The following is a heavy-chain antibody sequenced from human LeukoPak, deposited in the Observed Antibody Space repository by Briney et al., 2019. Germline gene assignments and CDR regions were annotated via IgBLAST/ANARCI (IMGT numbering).Heavy chain of an antibody. J-gene: IGHJ6*03. V-gene: IGHV1-8*01. CDR3: VVVVAAPGNYYYYYMDV. CDR1: GYTFTSYD. D-gene: IGHD2-15*01. Sequence: ASVKVSCKASGYTFTSYDINWVRQATGQGLEWMGWMNPNSGNTGYAQKFQGRVTMTRNTSISTAYMELSSLRSEDTAVYYCVVVVAAPGNYYYYYMDVWGKGTTVTVSS. CDR2: MNPNSGNT.